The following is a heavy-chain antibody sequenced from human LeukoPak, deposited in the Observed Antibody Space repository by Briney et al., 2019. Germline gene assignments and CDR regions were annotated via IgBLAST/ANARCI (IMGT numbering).Heavy chain of an antibody. V-gene: IGHV3-30*02. D-gene: IGHD3-22*01. Sequence: PGGSLRLSCAASGFTFSSYGMHWVRQAPGKGLEWVAFIRYDGSNKYYADSVKGRFTISRDNSKNTLYLQMNSLRAEDTAVYYCAKDPRRLNYYDSSGYYPVFDYWGQGTLVTVSS. J-gene: IGHJ4*02. CDR1: GFTFSSYG. CDR3: AKDPRRLNYYDSSGYYPVFDY. CDR2: IRYDGSNK.